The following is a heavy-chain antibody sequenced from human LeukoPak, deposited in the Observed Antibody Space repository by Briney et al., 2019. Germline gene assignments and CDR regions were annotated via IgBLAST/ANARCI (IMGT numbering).Heavy chain of an antibody. J-gene: IGHJ5*02. Sequence: SETLSLTCAVYGGSLSGYYWSWIRQPPGKGLEWIGEINHSGSTNYNPSLKSRVTISVDTSKNQFSLKLSSVTAADTAVYYCARGYGAERGWFDPWGQGTLVTVSS. D-gene: IGHD4-17*01. CDR2: INHSGST. V-gene: IGHV4-34*01. CDR3: ARGYGAERGWFDP. CDR1: GGSLSGYY.